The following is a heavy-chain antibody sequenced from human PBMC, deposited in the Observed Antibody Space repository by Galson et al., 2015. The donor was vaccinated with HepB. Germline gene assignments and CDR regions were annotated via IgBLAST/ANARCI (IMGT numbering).Heavy chain of an antibody. CDR1: GFTFTNYA. V-gene: IGHV3-23*01. J-gene: IGHJ5*01. CDR3: AKADSEPPTRVYNWFDS. D-gene: IGHD1-14*01. CDR2: LSGSGDGT. Sequence: SLRLSCAVSGFTFTNYAMTWVRQAPGKGLEWVSALSGSGDGTYYADSVKGRFTISRDNSKNTLYLQMNSLRAEDSAVYYCAKADSEPPTRVYNWFDSWGQGTLVTVSS.